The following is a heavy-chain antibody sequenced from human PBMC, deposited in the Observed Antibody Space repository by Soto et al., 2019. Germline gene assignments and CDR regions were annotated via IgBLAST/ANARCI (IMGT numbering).Heavy chain of an antibody. D-gene: IGHD6-19*01. Sequence: QVQLQQWGAGLLKPSETLSLTCAVYGGSFSGYDWSWIRQPPGKGLEWIGEINHSGSTNYNPSLKSRVTISVDTSKNQFSLKLSSVTAADTAVYYCARERVSSGWYQYFDYWGQGTLVTVSS. CDR1: GGSFSGYD. J-gene: IGHJ4*02. CDR2: INHSGST. V-gene: IGHV4-34*01. CDR3: ARERVSSGWYQYFDY.